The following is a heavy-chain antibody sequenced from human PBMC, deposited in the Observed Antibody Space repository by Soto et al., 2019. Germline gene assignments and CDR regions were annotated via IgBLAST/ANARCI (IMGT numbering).Heavy chain of an antibody. Sequence: GGSLRLSCAASGFAFSNAWINWVRQAPGKGLEWVGRIKSKGHGGTTDFAAPVRGRFAISRDDSRNLVYMQMNSLNTEDTAVYYCTTDSYTSVIVVRFDYWGHGTPGQRLL. CDR2: IKSKGHGGTT. D-gene: IGHD3-22*01. CDR3: TTDSYTSVIVVRFDY. CDR1: GFAFSNAW. J-gene: IGHJ4*01. V-gene: IGHV3-15*07.